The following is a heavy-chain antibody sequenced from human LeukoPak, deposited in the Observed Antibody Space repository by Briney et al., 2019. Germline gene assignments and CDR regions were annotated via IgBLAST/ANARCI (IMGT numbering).Heavy chain of an antibody. CDR3: GKEGRWELLSGALDS. J-gene: IGHJ3*02. Sequence: GGSLRLSCAASGFTFSSYGMHWVRQAPGKGLEWVAFIRYDGSNKYYADSVKGRFTISRDNSKNTLYLQMNSLRAEATALYSCGKEGRWELLSGALDSWGQGTMVTVSS. V-gene: IGHV3-30*02. CDR2: IRYDGSNK. CDR1: GFTFSSYG. D-gene: IGHD1-26*01.